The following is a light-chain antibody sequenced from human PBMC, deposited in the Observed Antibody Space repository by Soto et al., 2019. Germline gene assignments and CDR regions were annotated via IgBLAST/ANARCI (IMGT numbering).Light chain of an antibody. CDR2: EVT. J-gene: IGLJ3*02. CDR3: CSYAGSDTYVL. CDR1: SSDVGRYNL. V-gene: IGLV2-23*02. Sequence: QSALTQPASVSGSPGQSITISCSGTSSDVGRYNLVSWYQQHPGKAPKLMIYEVTTRPSGISPRFSGSKSGNTASLTISGLQAEDEADYYCCSYAGSDTYVLFGGGTQLTVL.